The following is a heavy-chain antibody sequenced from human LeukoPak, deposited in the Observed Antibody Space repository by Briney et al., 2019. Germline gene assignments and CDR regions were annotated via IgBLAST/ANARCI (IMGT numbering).Heavy chain of an antibody. CDR2: IKEDGSEK. Sequence: GGSLRLSCAASGFTFSNYWMTWVRQAPGKGLEWVANIKEDGSEKYYVDSVEGRFIISRDNAKRSLYLQMNSLRAEDTAVYYCARDKEQWVVAELLDYWGQGTLVTVSS. D-gene: IGHD6-19*01. CDR3: ARDKEQWVVAELLDY. V-gene: IGHV3-7*01. CDR1: GFTFSNYW. J-gene: IGHJ4*02.